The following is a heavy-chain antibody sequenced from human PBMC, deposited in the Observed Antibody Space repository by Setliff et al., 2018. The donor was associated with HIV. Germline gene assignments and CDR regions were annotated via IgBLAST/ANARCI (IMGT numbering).Heavy chain of an antibody. CDR3: ARSPAAEGY. J-gene: IGHJ4*02. CDR2: ISHSGDT. CDR1: GGSFAASH. Sequence: SETLSLTCAVYGGSFAASHWSWIRQSPGKGLEWIGEISHSGDTKYKPSLKGRVTISIDTSKKQFSLRLKSVTAADTAVYYCARSPAAEGYWGQGTLVTV. D-gene: IGHD6-13*01. V-gene: IGHV4-34*01.